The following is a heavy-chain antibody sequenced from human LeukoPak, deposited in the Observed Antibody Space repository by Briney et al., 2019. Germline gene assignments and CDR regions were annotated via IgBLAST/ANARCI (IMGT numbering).Heavy chain of an antibody. CDR3: ARERGYCFDP. V-gene: IGHV4-4*07. J-gene: IGHJ5*02. CDR1: GDSISSYY. CDR2: IYTSENT. Sequence: SETLSLTCTVSGDSISSYYWSWLRQPAGKGLEWIRRIYTSENTNYNPSLKSRVTMSVDRSKNQFSLKLSSVTAADTAVYYCARERGYCFDPWGQGMLVTVSS. D-gene: IGHD3-3*01.